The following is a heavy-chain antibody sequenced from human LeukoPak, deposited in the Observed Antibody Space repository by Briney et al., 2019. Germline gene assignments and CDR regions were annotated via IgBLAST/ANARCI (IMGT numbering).Heavy chain of an antibody. J-gene: IGHJ4*02. D-gene: IGHD2-2*01. CDR1: GYTFTGYY. V-gene: IGHV1-2*02. Sequence: ASVKVSCKASGYTFTGYYMHWVRQAPGQGLEWMGWINPNSGGTNYAQKFQGRVTMTRDTPISTAYMELSRLRSDDTAVYYCARVGGYCSSTSCYDFDYWGQGTLVTVSS. CDR2: INPNSGGT. CDR3: ARVGGYCSSTSCYDFDY.